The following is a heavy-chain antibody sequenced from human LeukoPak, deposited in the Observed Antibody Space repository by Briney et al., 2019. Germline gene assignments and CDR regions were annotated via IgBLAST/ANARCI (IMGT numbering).Heavy chain of an antibody. CDR1: GFTFSSYA. Sequence: GGSLRLSCAASGFTFSSYAMNWVRQAPGKGLEWVSYISSSGSTIYYADSVKGRFTISRDNAKNSLYLQMNSLRAEDTAVYYCASPSRYCSSTSCFDYWGQGTLVTVSS. D-gene: IGHD2-2*01. CDR3: ASPSRYCSSTSCFDY. J-gene: IGHJ4*02. CDR2: ISSSGSTI. V-gene: IGHV3-48*03.